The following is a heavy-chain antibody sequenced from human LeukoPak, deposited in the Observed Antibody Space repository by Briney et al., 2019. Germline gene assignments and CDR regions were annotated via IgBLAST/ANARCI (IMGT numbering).Heavy chain of an antibody. CDR3: ARRRASGFGELLDF. V-gene: IGHV4-59*08. Sequence: SETLSLTCTVSGGSMSSYYWTWLRQPPGKELEWIGYIYNSGSTNYNPSLKSRVTISVDTSKNQFSLKLTSVSAADTAVYYCARRRASGFGELLDFWGQGTLVTVSS. J-gene: IGHJ4*02. CDR2: IYNSGST. D-gene: IGHD3-10*01. CDR1: GGSMSSYY.